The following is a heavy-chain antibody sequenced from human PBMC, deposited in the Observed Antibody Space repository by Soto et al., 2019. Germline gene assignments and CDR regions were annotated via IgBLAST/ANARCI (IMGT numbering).Heavy chain of an antibody. Sequence: QVQLQESGPGLVKPSQTLSLTCTVSGGSIRSSDYYWSWIRQPPGKGLEWIGYVYYSESAYYNPSLQSRGFISIDTSKNQFSPTLSSVTAADTAMYYCARVIITATGTSGFDSWGQGTLVTVSS. CDR3: ARVIITATGTSGFDS. CDR1: GGSIRSSDYY. V-gene: IGHV4-30-4*01. J-gene: IGHJ4*02. CDR2: VYYSESA. D-gene: IGHD6-13*01.